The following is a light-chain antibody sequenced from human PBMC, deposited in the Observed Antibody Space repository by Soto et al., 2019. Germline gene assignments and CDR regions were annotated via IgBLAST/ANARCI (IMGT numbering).Light chain of an antibody. CDR1: QSGSRSY. CDR3: QQYCSSPPYT. J-gene: IGKJ2*01. Sequence: EMVLTQSPGTLSLSPGERATLSCRASQSGSRSYLAWYQQKPGQAPRLLIYGASSRATGIPDRFSGGGSGTDFPLTISRLEPEDFAVYYCQQYCSSPPYTFGQGTKPEIK. V-gene: IGKV3-20*01. CDR2: GAS.